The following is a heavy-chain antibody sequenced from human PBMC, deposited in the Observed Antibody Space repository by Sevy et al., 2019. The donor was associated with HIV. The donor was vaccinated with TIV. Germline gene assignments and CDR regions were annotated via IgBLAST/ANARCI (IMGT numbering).Heavy chain of an antibody. CDR1: GFTFTDYW. J-gene: IGHJ4*02. D-gene: IGHD3-3*01. CDR3: AREVRGFNWRPYYFDS. CDR2: IKQDESEK. Sequence: GGSLRLSCAASGFTFTDYWMSWVRQTPGKGLEWVATIKQDESEKYYVDSVKGRFAISRDNDKNSVSLQMNGLRVEDAALYYCAREVRGFNWRPYYFDSWGQGTLVTVSS. V-gene: IGHV3-7*01.